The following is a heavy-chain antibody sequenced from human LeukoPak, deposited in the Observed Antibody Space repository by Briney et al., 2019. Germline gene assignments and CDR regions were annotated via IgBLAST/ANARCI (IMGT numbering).Heavy chain of an antibody. CDR1: GGSLNGHY. V-gene: IGHV4-34*01. CDR2: SSDSGGT. J-gene: IGHJ5*02. CDR3: AKNGQTGFSFDP. D-gene: IGHD1-14*01. Sequence: SETLSLTCAVYGGSLNGHYWSWIRQPPGKGLEWIGESSDSGGTKLNPSLKSRVTISADTSKNQFSLKLTSVTAADTAVYYCAKNGQTGFSFDPWGQGTLVTVSS.